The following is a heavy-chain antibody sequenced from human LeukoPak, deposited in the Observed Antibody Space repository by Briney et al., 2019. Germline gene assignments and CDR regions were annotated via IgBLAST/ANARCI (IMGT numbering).Heavy chain of an antibody. J-gene: IGHJ4*02. Sequence: SQTLSLTCAISGYSVSSNSVTWNWIRQSPSPGLERLGRTYYRSKWYNDYAVSVKSRMTINPDTSKNQLSLQLNTVTPEDTAVYHCARVFTSSGPYYFDYWGQGTLVTVSS. CDR1: GYSVSSNSVT. CDR2: TYYRSKWYN. CDR3: ARVFTSSGPYYFDY. D-gene: IGHD6-25*01. V-gene: IGHV6-1*01.